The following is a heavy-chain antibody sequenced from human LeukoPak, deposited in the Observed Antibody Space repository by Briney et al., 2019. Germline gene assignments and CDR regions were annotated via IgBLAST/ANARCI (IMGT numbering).Heavy chain of an antibody. D-gene: IGHD3-22*01. CDR2: IYTSGST. CDR3: ARGSGYYDSSGPVDY. Sequence: SETLSLTCTVSGGSISSYYWSWIRQPAGKGLEWIGRIYTSGSTNYNPSLKSRVTISVDTSKNQFSLKLSSVTAADTAVYYCARGSGYYDSSGPVDYWGQGTLVTVSS. V-gene: IGHV4-4*07. CDR1: GGSISSYY. J-gene: IGHJ4*02.